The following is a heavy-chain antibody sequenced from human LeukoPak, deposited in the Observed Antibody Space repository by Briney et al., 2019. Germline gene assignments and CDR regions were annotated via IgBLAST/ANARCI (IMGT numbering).Heavy chain of an antibody. D-gene: IGHD4/OR15-4a*01. Sequence: SETLSLTCAVYGGSLSGYYWSWLRQSPGKGLEWIGEINHGGSTNYNPSLKSRVTMSVDTSKNHFSLKLSSVTAADTAVYFCAREGRMSMGIEYWGQGTLVTVSS. CDR1: GGSLSGYY. V-gene: IGHV4-34*01. CDR2: INHGGST. J-gene: IGHJ4*02. CDR3: AREGRMSMGIEY.